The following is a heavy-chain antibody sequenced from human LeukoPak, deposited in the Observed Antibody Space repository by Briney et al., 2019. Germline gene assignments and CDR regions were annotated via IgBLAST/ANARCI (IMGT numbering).Heavy chain of an antibody. CDR3: ARGYYDILTGYRTNWFDP. D-gene: IGHD3-9*01. J-gene: IGHJ5*02. Sequence: GASVKVSCKASGGTFSSYAISWVRQAPGQGLEWMGGIIPIFGTANYAQKFQGRVTITADKSTSTAYMELSSLRSEDTAVYYCARGYYDILTGYRTNWFDPWGQGTLVTVSS. V-gene: IGHV1-69*06. CDR2: IIPIFGTA. CDR1: GGTFSSYA.